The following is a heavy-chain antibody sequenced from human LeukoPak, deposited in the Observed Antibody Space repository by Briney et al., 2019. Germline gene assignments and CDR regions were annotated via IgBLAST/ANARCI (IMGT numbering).Heavy chain of an antibody. V-gene: IGHV1-18*01. CDR3: ARPNYYDSSDAFDI. CDR2: ISGYNGNT. Sequence: GASVKVSCKASGYTFTSYGISWVRQAPGQGLEWMGWISGYNGNTNYAQKLQGRVTMTTDTSTSTAYMELRSLRSDDTAVYYCARPNYYDSSDAFDIWGQGTMVTVSS. D-gene: IGHD3-22*01. CDR1: GYTFTSYG. J-gene: IGHJ3*02.